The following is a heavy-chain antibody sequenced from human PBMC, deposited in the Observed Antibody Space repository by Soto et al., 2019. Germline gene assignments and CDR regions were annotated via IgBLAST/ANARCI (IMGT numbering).Heavy chain of an antibody. CDR1: GGSISSYY. J-gene: IGHJ5*02. Sequence: SETLSLTCTVSGGSISSYYWSWIRQPPGKGLEWIGYIYYSGSTNYNPSLKSRVTISVDTSKNQFSLKLSSVAAADTAVYYCARELRYFDWLLYNWFDPWGQGTLVTVSS. CDR2: IYYSGST. V-gene: IGHV4-59*01. D-gene: IGHD3-9*01. CDR3: ARELRYFDWLLYNWFDP.